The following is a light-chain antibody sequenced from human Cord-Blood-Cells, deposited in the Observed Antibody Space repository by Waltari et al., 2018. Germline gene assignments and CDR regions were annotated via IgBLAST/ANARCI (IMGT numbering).Light chain of an antibody. CDR2: EDN. J-gene: IGLJ3*02. CDR3: QSYDSSNQV. Sequence: NFMLTQPHSLSESPGKTVTISCTGSIGSIASHHVQWYQQRPGSAPTTVIYEDNQRPSGVPDRFSGSIDSSSNSASLTISGLKTEDEADYYCQSYDSSNQVFGGGTKLTVL. V-gene: IGLV6-57*02. CDR1: IGSIASHH.